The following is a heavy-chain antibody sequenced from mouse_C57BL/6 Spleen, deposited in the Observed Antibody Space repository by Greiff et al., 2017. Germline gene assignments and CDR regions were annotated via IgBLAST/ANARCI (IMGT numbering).Heavy chain of an antibody. Sequence: VQLQQPGAELVRPGSSVKLSCKASGYTFTSYWMDWVKQRPGQGLEWIGNIYPSDSETHYNQKFKDKATLTVDKSSSTAYMQLSSLTSEDSAVYYCARSLITTVVGPFAYWGQGTLVTVSA. V-gene: IGHV1-61*01. D-gene: IGHD1-1*01. CDR1: GYTFTSYW. CDR3: ARSLITTVVGPFAY. J-gene: IGHJ3*01. CDR2: IYPSDSET.